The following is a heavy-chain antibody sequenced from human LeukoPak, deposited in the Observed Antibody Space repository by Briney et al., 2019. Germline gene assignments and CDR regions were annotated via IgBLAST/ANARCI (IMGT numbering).Heavy chain of an antibody. CDR3: AKEIYCIGDCLTDDP. D-gene: IGHD2-21*02. J-gene: IGHJ5*02. V-gene: IGHV3-23*01. CDR2: ISGSGGST. CDR1: GFTFSSYA. Sequence: GGSLRLSCAASGFTFSSYAMSWVRQAPGKGLEWVSVISGSGGSTYYADSVKGRFTISRDNSKNTLYLQMNSLRAEDTAVYYCAKEIYCIGDCLTDDPWGQGTLVTVSS.